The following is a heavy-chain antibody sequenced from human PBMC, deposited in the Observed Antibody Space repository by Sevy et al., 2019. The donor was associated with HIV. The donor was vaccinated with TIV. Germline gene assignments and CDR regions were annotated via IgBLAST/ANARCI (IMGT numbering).Heavy chain of an antibody. D-gene: IGHD3-22*01. Sequence: ASVKVSCRASGGTFSSYTINWVRQAPGQGLEWMGEIIPIFGTANYAQKLQGRVTIIADESTTTAYMELSSLRSEVTAVYYCARGGGYYDKGMDVWGQGTTVTVSS. J-gene: IGHJ6*02. CDR2: IIPIFGTA. CDR1: GGTFSSYT. V-gene: IGHV1-69*13. CDR3: ARGGGYYDKGMDV.